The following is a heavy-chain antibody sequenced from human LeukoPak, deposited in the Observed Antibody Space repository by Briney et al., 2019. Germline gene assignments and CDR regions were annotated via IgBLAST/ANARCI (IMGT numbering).Heavy chain of an antibody. J-gene: IGHJ3*01. V-gene: IGHV4-39*01. CDR1: GGSINNSSSDY. CDR2: IYYTGST. CDR3: ARHLEYTTSGKAFDV. Sequence: SETLSLTCTVSGGSINNSSSDYWAWIRHPPGTGLEWIGNIYYTGSTYYTSSLKSRVTMSVDTSKNVFSLTLKSLTSADTAVYYCARHLEYTTSGKAFDVWGQGTLVSVSS. D-gene: IGHD3-3*01.